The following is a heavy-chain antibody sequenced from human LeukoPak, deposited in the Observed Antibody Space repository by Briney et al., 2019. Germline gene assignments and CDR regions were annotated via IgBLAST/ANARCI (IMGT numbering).Heavy chain of an antibody. D-gene: IGHD4-23*01. CDR3: ARGDDYGGIYFFDY. CDR1: RFTFSNYE. Sequence: GGSLRLSCAASRFTFSNYEMHWVRQAPGKGLEWLSYISSSGNTIYYADSVKGRFTISRDNSKNSLYLVMNSLRAEDTAVYYCARGDDYGGIYFFDYWGQGALVTVSS. CDR2: ISSSGNTI. V-gene: IGHV3-48*03. J-gene: IGHJ4*02.